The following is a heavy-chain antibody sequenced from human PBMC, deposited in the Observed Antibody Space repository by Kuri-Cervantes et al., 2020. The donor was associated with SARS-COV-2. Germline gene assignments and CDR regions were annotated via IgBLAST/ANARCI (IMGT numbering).Heavy chain of an antibody. V-gene: IGHV3-21*04. J-gene: IGHJ4*02. Sequence: GESLKISCAASGFTFSSYSMNWVRQAPGKGLEWVSSISSSSSYIYYADSVKGRFTISRDNAKNSLYLQMNSLTGDDTAIYYCAKDTERTPYFDFWGQGTLVTVSS. CDR3: AKDTERTPYFDF. CDR2: ISSSSSYI. D-gene: IGHD1-1*01. CDR1: GFTFSSYS.